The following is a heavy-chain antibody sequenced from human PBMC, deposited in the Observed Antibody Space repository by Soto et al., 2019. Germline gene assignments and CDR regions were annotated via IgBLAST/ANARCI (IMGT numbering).Heavy chain of an antibody. V-gene: IGHV3-33*01. J-gene: IGHJ5*02. CDR3: SRAHTMMVLHRFDP. CDR1: GFKFRDYA. D-gene: IGHD3-22*01. CDR2: IWFDGSKK. Sequence: PGGSLRLSCAASGFKFRDYAIHWVRQAPGKGLEWLAVIWFDGSKKYCADSVKGRFTISRDNSKNTVYLDMNSLTADDSGVFYCSRAHTMMVLHRFDPWGHGTLVTVSS.